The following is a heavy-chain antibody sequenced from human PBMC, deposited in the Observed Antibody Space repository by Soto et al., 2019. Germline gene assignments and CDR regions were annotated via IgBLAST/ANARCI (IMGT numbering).Heavy chain of an antibody. CDR3: AIDLVADYYDSMVDDY. D-gene: IGHD3-22*01. V-gene: IGHV1-8*01. Sequence: ASVKVSCKASGYTFTSYDINLVRQATGQGLEWMGWMNPNSGNTGYAQKFQGRVTMTRNTSISTAYMELSSLRSEDTAVYYCAIDLVADYYDSMVDDYWGQRPLVTVSS. CDR2: MNPNSGNT. CDR1: GYTFTSYD. J-gene: IGHJ4*02.